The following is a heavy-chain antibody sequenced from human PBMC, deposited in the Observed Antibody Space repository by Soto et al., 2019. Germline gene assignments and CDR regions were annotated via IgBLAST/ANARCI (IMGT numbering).Heavy chain of an antibody. CDR1: GGNMRGYY. Sequence: SETQSLTCSVSGGNMRGYYWNWIRKPAGRGLEWIGRIYSRGSTMYNPSLKSRVTMLIDTSNNQFSLSLNSVTAADTAVYYCAGISEDIYYGMDVWGQGTTVTVSS. D-gene: IGHD2-15*01. V-gene: IGHV4-4*07. J-gene: IGHJ6*02. CDR3: AGISEDIYYGMDV. CDR2: IYSRGST.